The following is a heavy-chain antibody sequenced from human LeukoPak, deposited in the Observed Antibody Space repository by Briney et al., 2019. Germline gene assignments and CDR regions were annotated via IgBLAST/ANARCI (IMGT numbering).Heavy chain of an antibody. V-gene: IGHV1-46*01. J-gene: IGHJ4*02. CDR3: VRDEKRIEVAGYYSDY. CDR1: GYTFTSYY. Sequence: ASLKVSCKTSGYTFTSYYIFWVRQAPGQGLEYMGILNPKASATGYPQKCQGRVTVTGDTSTSTVYMELRSLRSEDTAVYYCVRDEKRIEVAGYYSDYWGQGTQVTVSS. CDR2: LNPKASAT. D-gene: IGHD6-19*01.